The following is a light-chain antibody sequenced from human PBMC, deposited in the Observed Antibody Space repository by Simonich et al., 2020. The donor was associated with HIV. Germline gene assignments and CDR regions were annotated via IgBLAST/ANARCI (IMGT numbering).Light chain of an antibody. Sequence: EIVITQSPATLSLSPGKRATLSCRASQRVGSNLAWYQQKPGQAPRLLIYGASTRATDIPARFSASGSGTEFTLTISSLQPDDFATYYCQQYNNYPVTFGQGTKVEIK. CDR3: QQYNNYPVT. V-gene: IGKV3-15*01. CDR1: QRVGSN. J-gene: IGKJ1*01. CDR2: GAS.